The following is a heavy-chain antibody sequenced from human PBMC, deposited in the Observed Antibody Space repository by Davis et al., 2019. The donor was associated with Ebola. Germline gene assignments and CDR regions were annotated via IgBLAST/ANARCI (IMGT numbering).Heavy chain of an antibody. CDR3: ARASWATVGTRWFDP. CDR2: MNPNSGNT. D-gene: IGHD6-13*01. CDR1: GYTFTSYD. V-gene: IGHV1-8*01. Sequence: AASVKVSCKASGYTFTSYDINWVRQATGQGFEWIGWMNPNSGNTGYAQKFQGRVTMTRDTSTSTAYMELSGLRSEDTAVYYCARASWATVGTRWFDPWGQGTLVTVSS. J-gene: IGHJ5*02.